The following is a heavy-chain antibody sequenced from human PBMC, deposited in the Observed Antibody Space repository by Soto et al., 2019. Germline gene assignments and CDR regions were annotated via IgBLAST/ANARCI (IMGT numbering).Heavy chain of an antibody. CDR3: AREGGYYDSSAFFDI. CDR2: IIPIFGTA. V-gene: IGHV1-69*13. J-gene: IGHJ3*02. D-gene: IGHD3-22*01. CDR1: GGTFSSYA. Sequence: ASVKVSCKASGGTFSSYAISWVRQAPGQGLEWMGGIIPIFGTANYAQKFQGRVTITADESTSTAYMELSSLRSEDTAVYYCAREGGYYDSSAFFDIWGQGTMVTVSS.